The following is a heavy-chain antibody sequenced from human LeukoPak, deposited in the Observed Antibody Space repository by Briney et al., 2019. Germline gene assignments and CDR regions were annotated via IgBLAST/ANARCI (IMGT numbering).Heavy chain of an antibody. CDR3: ARGDDYGDYWGLY. CDR1: GFTFSSYG. CDR2: INPNSGGT. Sequence: PGGSLRLSCAASGFTFSSYGMHWVRQAPGQGLEWMGWINPNSGGTNYAQKFQGRVTMTRDTSISTAYMELSRLRSDDAAVYYCARGDDYGDYWGLYWGQGTLVTVSS. D-gene: IGHD4-17*01. J-gene: IGHJ4*02. V-gene: IGHV1-2*02.